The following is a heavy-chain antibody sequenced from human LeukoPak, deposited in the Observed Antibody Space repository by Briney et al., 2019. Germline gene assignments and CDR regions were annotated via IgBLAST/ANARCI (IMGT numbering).Heavy chain of an antibody. J-gene: IGHJ6*03. CDR2: ISSSSSYI. V-gene: IGHV3-21*01. Sequence: GGSLRLSCAASGFIFSDYIMNWVRQAPGKGLEWVSSISSSSSYIYYADSVKGRFTISRDNSKNTLYLQMNSLRAEDTAVYYCAKDKDCGYYMDVWGKGTTVTVSS. CDR3: AKDKDCGYYMDV. D-gene: IGHD2-21*01. CDR1: GFIFSDYI.